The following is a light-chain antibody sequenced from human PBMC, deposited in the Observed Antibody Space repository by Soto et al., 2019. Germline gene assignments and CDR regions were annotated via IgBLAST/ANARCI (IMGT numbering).Light chain of an antibody. CDR1: QSISTY. V-gene: IGKV3-11*01. CDR3: QQRSNWPLT. CDR2: DAS. J-gene: IGKJ4*01. Sequence: EIVLTQSPATLSLSPGERATLSCRASQSISTYLAWYQQKPGQAPRLLINDASSRATGIPARFSGSGSGTDFTLTISSLEPEDFAVYYCQQRSNWPLTFGGGTKVGFK.